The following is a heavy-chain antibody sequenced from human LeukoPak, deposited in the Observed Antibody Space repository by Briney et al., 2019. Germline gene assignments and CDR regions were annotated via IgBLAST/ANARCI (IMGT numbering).Heavy chain of an antibody. D-gene: IGHD6-13*01. CDR1: GGTFSNYA. CDR2: IIPIFGTA. J-gene: IGHJ3*02. Sequence: GASVKVSCKASGGTFSNYAISWVRQAPGQGLEWMGGIIPIFGTANYAQKFQGRVTITTDEPTSTVYMEVSSVRFEDTAVYYCAKDRASSSWSRDAFDIWGQGTVVTVSS. CDR3: AKDRASSSWSRDAFDI. V-gene: IGHV1-69*05.